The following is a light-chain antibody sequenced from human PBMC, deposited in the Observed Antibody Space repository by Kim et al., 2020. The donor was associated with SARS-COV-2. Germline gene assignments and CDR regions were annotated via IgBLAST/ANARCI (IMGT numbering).Light chain of an antibody. V-gene: IGKV1-5*01. CDR1: QSVDRR. CDR2: DAS. J-gene: IGKJ4*01. Sequence: DIRMTQSPSTLSASVGDRVTLACRASQSVDRRLAWYQQKPGEAPKVLIYDASSLQRGVPSRFSGGGSGTEFALTITTLQPDDFATYYCQQYYVYPLTCGGGTKLEI. CDR3: QQYYVYPLT.